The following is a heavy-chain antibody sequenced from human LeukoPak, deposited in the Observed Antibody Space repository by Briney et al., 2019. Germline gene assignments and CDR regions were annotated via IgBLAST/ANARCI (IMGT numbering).Heavy chain of an antibody. Sequence: SETLSLTCTVSGGSISSYYWSWIRQPPGKGLEWIGYIYYSGSTNYNPSLKSRVTISVDTSKNQFSLKLSSVTAADTAVYYCAKDNGVVVNYDTLFDPWGQGTLVTVSS. CDR1: GGSISSYY. D-gene: IGHD3-22*01. J-gene: IGHJ5*02. CDR2: IYYSGST. V-gene: IGHV4-59*12. CDR3: AKDNGVVVNYDTLFDP.